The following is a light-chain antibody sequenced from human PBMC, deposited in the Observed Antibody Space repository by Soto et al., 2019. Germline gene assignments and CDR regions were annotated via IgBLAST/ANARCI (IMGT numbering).Light chain of an antibody. J-gene: IGKJ1*01. CDR2: SAS. V-gene: IGKV3-15*01. CDR3: QQYDTWSPWT. Sequence: EIVMTQSQATLSVSPGERATLSCRASQSVNKNLAWYQQKPGQAPKLLIYSASTRATDIPASFSGSGSGPEFSLAISSPQSEEFAVYFCQQYDTWSPWTLCPGTKVEIK. CDR1: QSVNKN.